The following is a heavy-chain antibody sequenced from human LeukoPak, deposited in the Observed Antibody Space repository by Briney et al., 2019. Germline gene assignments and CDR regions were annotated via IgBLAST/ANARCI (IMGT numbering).Heavy chain of an antibody. J-gene: IGHJ4*02. Sequence: SETLSLTCTVSGGPVSSDGYYWSWIRQPPGKGLEWIGYIYYTGSTNYNPSLKSRVTISVDMSKNQFSLKLTSVTAADTAVYYCATKGPRRGYFDYWGQGTLVAVSS. V-gene: IGHV4-61*08. CDR3: ATKGPRRGYFDY. CDR1: GGPVSSDGYY. CDR2: IYYTGST.